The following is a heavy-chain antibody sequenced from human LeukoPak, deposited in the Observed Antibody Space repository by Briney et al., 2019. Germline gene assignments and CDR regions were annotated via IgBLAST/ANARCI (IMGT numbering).Heavy chain of an antibody. CDR1: GFTFSSYA. Sequence: GGSLRLSCAASGFTFSSYAMHWVRQAPGKGLEWVAVISYDGSNKYYADSVKGRFTISRDNSKNTLYLQMNSLRAEDTAVYYCASAFTPWYYDYVWGSPGGPDYWGQGTPVTVSS. CDR3: ASAFTPWYYDYVWGSPGGPDY. CDR2: ISYDGSNK. J-gene: IGHJ4*02. D-gene: IGHD3-16*01. V-gene: IGHV3-30*04.